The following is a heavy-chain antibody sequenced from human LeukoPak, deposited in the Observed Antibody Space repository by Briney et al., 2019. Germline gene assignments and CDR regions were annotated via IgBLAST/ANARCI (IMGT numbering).Heavy chain of an antibody. CDR2: ISWNSGSI. D-gene: IGHD3-10*01. Sequence: GGSLRLSCAASGFTFDDYAMHWVRQAPGKGLEWVSGISWNSGSIGYADSVKGRFTISRDNSKNTLYLQMNSLRAEDTAVYYCAKLIRGVITAPVVDCWGQGTLVTVSS. J-gene: IGHJ4*02. V-gene: IGHV3-9*01. CDR1: GFTFDDYA. CDR3: AKLIRGVITAPVVDC.